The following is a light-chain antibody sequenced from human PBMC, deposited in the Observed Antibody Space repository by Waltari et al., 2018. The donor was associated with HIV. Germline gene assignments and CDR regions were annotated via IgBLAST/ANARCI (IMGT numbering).Light chain of an antibody. Sequence: SSELTQDPAVSVALGQTVSITCQGNSLSIYYATWYQQKPRQAPILVIYGKNNRPSGIPDRFSGSRSGNTASLTITGTQAEDEADYYCNSRDSSGNHVVFGGGTKLTVL. CDR3: NSRDSSGNHVV. CDR2: GKN. J-gene: IGLJ2*01. V-gene: IGLV3-19*01. CDR1: SLSIYY.